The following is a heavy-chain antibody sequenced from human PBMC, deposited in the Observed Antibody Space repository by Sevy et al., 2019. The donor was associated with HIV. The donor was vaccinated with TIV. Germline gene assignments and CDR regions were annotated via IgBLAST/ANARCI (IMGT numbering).Heavy chain of an antibody. CDR1: GFSFSKYW. D-gene: IGHD3-9*01. CDR2: IKEDGSQK. CDR3: ARDPDILSGYPSHYFDY. V-gene: IGHV3-7*01. Sequence: GGSLRLSCAASGFSFSKYWMSWVRQAPGKGLEWMANIKEDGSQKNYLESVTGRFTSSRDNAKNLLYLQMNNLRADDTAVYYCARDPDILSGYPSHYFDYWGQGTLVTVSS. J-gene: IGHJ4*02.